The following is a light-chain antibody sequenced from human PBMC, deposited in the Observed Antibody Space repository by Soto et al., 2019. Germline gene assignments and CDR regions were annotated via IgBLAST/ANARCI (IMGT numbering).Light chain of an antibody. Sequence: QSVLTQPPSVSGAPGQRVTISCTGSSSNIGAGYDVHWYQQLPGTAPKLLIYGNSNRPSGVPDRFSGSKSGTSASLAITGLQGEDEADDYCQSYDSSLSAPVFGTGTKLTVL. CDR3: QSYDSSLSAPV. CDR2: GNS. CDR1: SSNIGAGYD. V-gene: IGLV1-40*01. J-gene: IGLJ1*01.